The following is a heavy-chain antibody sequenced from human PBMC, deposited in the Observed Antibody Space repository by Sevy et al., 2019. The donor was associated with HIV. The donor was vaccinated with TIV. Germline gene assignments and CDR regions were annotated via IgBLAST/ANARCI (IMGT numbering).Heavy chain of an antibody. CDR1: GGTISSSSYR. V-gene: IGHV4-39*01. CDR3: ARWYGNNFDY. Sequence: SETLSLTCTVSGGTISSSSYRWGWIRQPPGKGLEWVGSSYHTGAADANPSLKRRVTMSVDTSKNQFSLQVGSVTAADTAVYYCARWYGNNFDYWGQGALVTVSS. CDR2: SYHTGAA. D-gene: IGHD3-10*01. J-gene: IGHJ4*02.